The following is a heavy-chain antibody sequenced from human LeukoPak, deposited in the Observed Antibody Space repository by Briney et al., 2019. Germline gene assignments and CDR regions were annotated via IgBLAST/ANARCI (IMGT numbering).Heavy chain of an antibody. Sequence: SETLSLTCTVSGGSISSSSYYWGWIRQPPGKGLEWIGSIYYSGSTYYNPSLKSRVTISVDTSKNQFSLKLSSVTAADTAVYYCAREHYSSSSGIIDYWGQGTLVTVSS. J-gene: IGHJ4*02. CDR2: IYYSGST. CDR3: AREHYSSSSGIIDY. CDR1: GGSISSSSYY. V-gene: IGHV4-39*02. D-gene: IGHD6-6*01.